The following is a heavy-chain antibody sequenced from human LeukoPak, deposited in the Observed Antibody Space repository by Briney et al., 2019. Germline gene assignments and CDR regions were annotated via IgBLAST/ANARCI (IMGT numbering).Heavy chain of an antibody. Sequence: PSETLSLTCTVSGGSISSYYWSWIRQPPGKGLEWIGYIYYSGSTNYNPSLKSRVTISVDTSKNQFSLKLSSVTAADTAVYYCARVVQSGFSSSFYYGMDVWGQGTTVTVSS. V-gene: IGHV4-59*01. CDR1: GGSISSYY. CDR2: IYYSGST. J-gene: IGHJ6*02. CDR3: ARVVQSGFSSSFYYGMDV. D-gene: IGHD6-13*01.